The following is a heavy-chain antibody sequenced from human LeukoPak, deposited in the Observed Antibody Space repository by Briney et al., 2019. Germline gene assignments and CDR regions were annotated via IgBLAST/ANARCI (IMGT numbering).Heavy chain of an antibody. CDR2: IYYSGST. CDR1: GGSISSYY. CDR3: ARGRIAARHRDAFDI. D-gene: IGHD6-6*01. V-gene: IGHV4-59*01. Sequence: SATLSLTCTVSGGSISSYYWSWIRQPPGKGLEWIGYIYYSGSTNYNPSLKSRVTISVDTSKNQFSLKLSSVTAADTAVYYCARGRIAARHRDAFDIWGQGTMVTVSS. J-gene: IGHJ3*02.